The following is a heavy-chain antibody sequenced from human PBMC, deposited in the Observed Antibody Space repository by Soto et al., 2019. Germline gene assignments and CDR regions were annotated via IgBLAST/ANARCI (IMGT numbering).Heavy chain of an antibody. V-gene: IGHV1-18*01. CDR3: ATGAAGIAAHVI. D-gene: IGHD6-13*01. J-gene: IGHJ4*02. Sequence: QVQLVQSGSEVKKPGASVKVSCKASGYTFTSFGVNWVRQAPGQGLEWMGWVNAYNGNTNYAQKFQGRVTLTADTSTTTAYMEENSLRSDDTAVYYWATGAAGIAAHVIWGKGNLGTVPS. CDR2: VNAYNGNT. CDR1: GYTFTSFG.